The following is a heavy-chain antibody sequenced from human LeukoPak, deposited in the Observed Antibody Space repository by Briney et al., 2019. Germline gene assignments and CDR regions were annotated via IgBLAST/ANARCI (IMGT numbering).Heavy chain of an antibody. V-gene: IGHV4-39*07. Sequence: PSETLSLTCTVSGGSISSSSYYWGWIRQPPGTGLEWIGSIYHSGSTYYNPSLKSRVTISVDTSKNQFSLKLSSVTAADTAVYYCARVVYYYDSSGYYYTYFDYWGQGTLVTVSS. D-gene: IGHD3-22*01. CDR1: GGSISSSSYY. CDR2: IYHSGST. CDR3: ARVVYYYDSSGYYYTYFDY. J-gene: IGHJ4*02.